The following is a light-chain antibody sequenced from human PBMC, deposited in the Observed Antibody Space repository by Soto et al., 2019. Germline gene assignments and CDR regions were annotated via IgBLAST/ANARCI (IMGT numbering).Light chain of an antibody. CDR1: SSNIGRNT. CDR2: SSD. J-gene: IGLJ3*02. V-gene: IGLV1-44*01. CDR3: AAWDDSLNAWA. Sequence: QSVLTQPPSVSGTPGQRVTISCSGSSSNIGRNTVKWYRQLPGTAPKLLIASSDQRPSGVPDRFSGSQSGTSASLAISGLQSEDEADYICAAWDDSLNAWAFGGGTKLTVL.